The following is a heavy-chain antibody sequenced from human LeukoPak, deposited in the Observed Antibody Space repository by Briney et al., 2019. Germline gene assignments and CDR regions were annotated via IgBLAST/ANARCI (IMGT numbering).Heavy chain of an antibody. Sequence: SETLSLTCTVSGGSISTYCWSWIRQPAGKGLEWIGHICTSGSTNYNPSLKSRVTMSVVTSNNEFSLKLNSVTAADTAVYYCARTYDSPGYYSPDYYYMDVWGKGTTVTISS. CDR2: ICTSGST. J-gene: IGHJ6*03. V-gene: IGHV4-4*07. CDR1: GGSISTYC. D-gene: IGHD3-22*01. CDR3: ARTYDSPGYYSPDYYYMDV.